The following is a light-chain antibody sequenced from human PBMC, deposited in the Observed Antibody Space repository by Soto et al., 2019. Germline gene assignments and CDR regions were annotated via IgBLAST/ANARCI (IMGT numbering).Light chain of an antibody. J-gene: IGLJ2*01. Sequence: QSVLTQPPSASGTPGQRVTISCSGSSSNIGSKTVNWYQQLPGTAPKLLIYSNNQRPSGVPDRFSGSKSGTSASLAISGLQSEDEADYYWAAWDDSLNGYVVFGGWTKLTVL. CDR2: SNN. V-gene: IGLV1-44*01. CDR1: SSNIGSKT. CDR3: AAWDDSLNGYVV.